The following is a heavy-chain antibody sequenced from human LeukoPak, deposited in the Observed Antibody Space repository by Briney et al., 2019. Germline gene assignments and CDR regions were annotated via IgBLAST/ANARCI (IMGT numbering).Heavy chain of an antibody. V-gene: IGHV1-46*01. Sequence: ASVKVSCRASGYTFTSHYMHWVRHAPGQGLEWMGIINPSAGSTNYPQKFQGRVTMTRDTSTSTVYMELSSLRSEDTAVYYCAAPGASGFVGNFWSGPLDFWGQGTLVTVSS. CDR3: AAPGASGFVGNFWSGPLDF. D-gene: IGHD3-3*01. CDR2: INPSAGST. CDR1: GYTFTSHY. J-gene: IGHJ4*02.